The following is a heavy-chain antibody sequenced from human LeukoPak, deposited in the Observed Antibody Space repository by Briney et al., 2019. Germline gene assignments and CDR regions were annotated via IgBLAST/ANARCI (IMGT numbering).Heavy chain of an antibody. CDR1: GVSVSSGSYY. J-gene: IGHJ4*02. V-gene: IGHV4-61*01. Sequence: SETLSLTCTVSGVSVSSGSYYWSWIRQPPGKGLEWIGYIYYSGSTNHNPSLKSRVTISVDTSKNQFSLKLSSVTAADTAVYYCARAGRGYCSGGSCQRPYYFDYWGQGTLVTVSS. CDR2: IYYSGST. D-gene: IGHD2-15*01. CDR3: ARAGRGYCSGGSCQRPYYFDY.